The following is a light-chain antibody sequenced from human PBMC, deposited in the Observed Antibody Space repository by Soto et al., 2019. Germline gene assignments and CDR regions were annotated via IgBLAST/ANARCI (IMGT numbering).Light chain of an antibody. CDR3: QQYDNLPIT. J-gene: IGKJ5*01. CDR2: DAS. CDR1: QGIRND. V-gene: IGKV1-33*01. Sequence: IQMTQSPSSLSASVGDRLTTTCLASQGIRNDLGWYQQKPGKAPKLLIYDASNLETGVPSRFSGSGSGTDFTFTISSLQPEDIATYYCQQYDNLPITFGQGTRLEIK.